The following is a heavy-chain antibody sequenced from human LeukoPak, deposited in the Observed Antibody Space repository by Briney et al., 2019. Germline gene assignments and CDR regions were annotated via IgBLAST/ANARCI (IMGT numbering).Heavy chain of an antibody. Sequence: GGSLRLSCAASGFTFRTYAMQWVCQAPEKRPEYVSGISGNGGNAYYANSVEGRFTISRDNSKNTLYLQMGSLRAEDTAVYYCAKDLCSSTSCYFDYWGQGTLVTVSS. J-gene: IGHJ4*02. V-gene: IGHV3-64*01. D-gene: IGHD2-2*01. CDR3: AKDLCSSTSCYFDY. CDR2: ISGNGGNA. CDR1: GFTFRTYA.